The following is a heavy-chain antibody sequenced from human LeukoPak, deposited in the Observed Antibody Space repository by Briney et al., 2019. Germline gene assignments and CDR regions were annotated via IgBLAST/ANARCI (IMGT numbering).Heavy chain of an antibody. CDR2: INHSGST. CDR3: ARAVTNYDFWSGYPHAFDI. V-gene: IGHV4-34*01. D-gene: IGHD3-3*01. CDR1: GGSFSGYY. J-gene: IGHJ3*02. Sequence: SETLSLTCAVYGGSFSGYYWSWIRQPPGKGLEWIGEINHSGSTNYNPSLKSRVTISVDTSKNQFSLKLSSVTAADTAVYYCARAVTNYDFWSGYPHAFDIWGQGTMVTVSS.